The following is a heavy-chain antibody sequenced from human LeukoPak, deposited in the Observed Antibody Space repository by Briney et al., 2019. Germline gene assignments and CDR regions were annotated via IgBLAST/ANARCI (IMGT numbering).Heavy chain of an antibody. D-gene: IGHD3-10*01. J-gene: IGHJ4*02. CDR3: AKYHYGSGTSLGY. CDR2: IKYDGSEN. V-gene: IGHV3-7*01. Sequence: GGSLRLSCAASGFTFIDSWMTWVRQAPGKGLEWVANIKYDGSENYCVDSVKGRFTISRDNAKKSLSLQMNSLRAEDTAVYYCAKYHYGSGTSLGYWGQGTLVTVSS. CDR1: GFTFIDSW.